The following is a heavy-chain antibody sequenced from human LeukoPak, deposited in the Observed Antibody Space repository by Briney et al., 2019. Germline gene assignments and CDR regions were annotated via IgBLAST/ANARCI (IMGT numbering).Heavy chain of an antibody. CDR1: GGSFSGYY. CDR3: ARGRYYGSGSYYKREAYFDY. J-gene: IGHJ4*02. V-gene: IGHV4-34*01. Sequence: PSETLSLTCAVYGGSFSGYYWSWIRQPPGKGLEWIGEINHSGSTNYNPSLKSRVTISVDTSKNQFSLKLSSVTAADTAVYYCARGRYYGSGSYYKREAYFDYWGQGTLVTVSS. D-gene: IGHD3-10*01. CDR2: INHSGST.